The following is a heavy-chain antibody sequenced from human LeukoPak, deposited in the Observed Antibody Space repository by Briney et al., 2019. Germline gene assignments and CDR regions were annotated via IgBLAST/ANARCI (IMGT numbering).Heavy chain of an antibody. J-gene: IGHJ4*02. CDR1: GFTFSSYW. V-gene: IGHV3-7*03. D-gene: IGHD3-10*01. Sequence: GGSLRLSCTASGFTFSSYWMSWVRQAPGKGLEWVANIKQDGSEKNYVDSVRGRFTISRDNAENSLYLEMNSLRAEDTAVYYCARDPLWGGSGSYYGHWGQGTLVTVSS. CDR2: IKQDGSEK. CDR3: ARDPLWGGSGSYYGH.